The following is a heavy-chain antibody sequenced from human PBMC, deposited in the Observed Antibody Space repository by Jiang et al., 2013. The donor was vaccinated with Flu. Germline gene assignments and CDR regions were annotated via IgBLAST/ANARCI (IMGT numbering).Heavy chain of an antibody. CDR1: GFTFSGSA. J-gene: IGHJ1*01. CDR2: IRSKANSYAT. CDR3: TRGYYDFWSGHGFPL. Sequence: VQLVESGGGLVQPGGSLKLSCAASGFTFSGSAMHWVRQASGKGLEWVGRIRSKANSYATAYAASVKGRFTISRDDSKNTAYLQMNSLKTEDTAVYYCTRGYYDFWSGHGFPLWGQGPWSPSPQ. D-gene: IGHD3-3*01. V-gene: IGHV3-73*02.